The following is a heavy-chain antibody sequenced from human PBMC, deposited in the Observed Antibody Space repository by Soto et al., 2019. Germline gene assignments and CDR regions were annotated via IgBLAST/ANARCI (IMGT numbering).Heavy chain of an antibody. CDR1: GFPFSHYA. D-gene: IGHD1-26*01. Sequence: GGSLRLSCTASGFPFSHYAMNWVRQGPGTRLEWVADISGSGDSARYADSVRGRFTISRDNSRDTLYLQMNSLRVDDTAVYYCARAFSGSYPNFDYWGQGTLVTVSS. CDR2: ISGSGDSA. V-gene: IGHV3-23*01. CDR3: ARAFSGSYPNFDY. J-gene: IGHJ4*02.